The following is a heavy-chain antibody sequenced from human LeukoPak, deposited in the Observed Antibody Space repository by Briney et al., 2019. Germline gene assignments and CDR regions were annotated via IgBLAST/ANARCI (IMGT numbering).Heavy chain of an antibody. V-gene: IGHV4-34*01. D-gene: IGHD3-10*01. Sequence: SSETLSLTCAGYGESFSSYFWSWIRQPPGKGLEWIGEINHSGSTNYNASLKRRVTISVDTSKNQFSLKVSSVTAADTAVYYCARSPRQRFGEFYRPRRSYYFDYWGQGALVTVSS. CDR2: INHSGST. CDR3: ARSPRQRFGEFYRPRRSYYFDY. CDR1: GESFSSYF. J-gene: IGHJ4*02.